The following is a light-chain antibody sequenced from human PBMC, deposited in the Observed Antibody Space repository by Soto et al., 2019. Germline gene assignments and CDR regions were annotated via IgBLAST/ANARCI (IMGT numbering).Light chain of an antibody. Sequence: QSVLTQPRSVSGSPGQSVTLSCTGTRSDVGAYNYVSWYQHHPGKAPKVMIYDVSERPSGVPDRFSGSKSDNKASLTISGLQAEDEADYYCCSYAGSYSGVFGGGTKLTVL. V-gene: IGLV2-11*01. CDR2: DVS. CDR3: CSYAGSYSGV. CDR1: RSDVGAYNY. J-gene: IGLJ3*02.